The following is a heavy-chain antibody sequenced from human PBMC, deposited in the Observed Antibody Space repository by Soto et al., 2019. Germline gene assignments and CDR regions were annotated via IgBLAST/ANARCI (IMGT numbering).Heavy chain of an antibody. CDR1: GFTFSNNV. CDR3: ATGGWSRGRLDN. J-gene: IGHJ4*02. V-gene: IGHV3-23*01. Sequence: EVPLLESGGGLVQPGESLRLSCAASGFTFSNNVMSWVRQVPGKGLEWVSVISGSGVSTYYADSVKGRFTISRDNSKSTLYLQMNSLRAEDTAVYYCATGGWSRGRLDNWGQGTLVTVSS. CDR2: ISGSGVST. D-gene: IGHD6-19*01.